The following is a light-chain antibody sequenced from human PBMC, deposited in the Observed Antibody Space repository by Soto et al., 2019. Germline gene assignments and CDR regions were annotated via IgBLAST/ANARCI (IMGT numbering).Light chain of an antibody. J-gene: IGLJ2*01. CDR1: SSNNGSNT. Sequence: QSVLTQPPSASGTPGQRVTISCSGSSSNNGSNTVNWYQQLPGTAPKLLIYSNNQRPSGVPYRFSGSKSGTSASLAISGLHSEHEADYYSAAWDDSLNGVVFGGGTK. CDR3: AAWDDSLNGVV. CDR2: SNN. V-gene: IGLV1-44*01.